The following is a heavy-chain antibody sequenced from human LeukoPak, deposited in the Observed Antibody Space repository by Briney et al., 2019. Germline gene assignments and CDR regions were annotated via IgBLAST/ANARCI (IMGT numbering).Heavy chain of an antibody. CDR3: ARDGLSSSSRYYYYGMDV. D-gene: IGHD6-6*01. Sequence: ASVKVSCKASGGTFSSYAISWVRQAPGQGLEWMGWISAYNGNTNYAQKLQGRVTMTTDTSTSTAYMELRSLRSDDTAVYYCARDGLSSSSRYYYYGMDVWGQGTTVTVSS. V-gene: IGHV1-18*01. CDR2: ISAYNGNT. J-gene: IGHJ6*02. CDR1: GGTFSSYA.